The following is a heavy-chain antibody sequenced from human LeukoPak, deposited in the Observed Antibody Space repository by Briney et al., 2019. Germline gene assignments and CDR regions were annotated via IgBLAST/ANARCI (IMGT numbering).Heavy chain of an antibody. D-gene: IGHD6-13*01. J-gene: IGHJ4*02. CDR2: ISAYNGNT. CDR1: GYTFTSYG. Sequence: ASVKVSCKASGYTFTSYGISWVRQAPGQGLEWMGWISAYNGNTNYAQKLQGRVTMTTDTSTSTAYMELRSLRSDDTAVYYCARDLWGGSSRYSGSSYWGQGTLVTVSS. V-gene: IGHV1-18*01. CDR3: ARDLWGGSSRYSGSSY.